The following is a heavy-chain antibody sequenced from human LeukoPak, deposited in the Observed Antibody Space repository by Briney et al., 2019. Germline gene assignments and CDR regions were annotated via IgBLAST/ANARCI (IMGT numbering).Heavy chain of an antibody. CDR2: INTNTGNP. J-gene: IGHJ4*02. CDR3: ARDLGNYYDSSGYSLGY. Sequence: ASVKVSCKASGYTFTSYAMNWVRQAPGQGLEWMGWINTNTGNPTYAQGFTGRFVFSLDTSVSTAYLQICSLKAEDTAVYYCARDLGNYYDSSGYSLGYWGQGTLVTVSS. V-gene: IGHV7-4-1*01. D-gene: IGHD3-22*01. CDR1: GYTFTSYA.